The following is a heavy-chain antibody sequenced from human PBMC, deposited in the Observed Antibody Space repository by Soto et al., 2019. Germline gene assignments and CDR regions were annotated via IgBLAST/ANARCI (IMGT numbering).Heavy chain of an antibody. V-gene: IGHV3-21*01. CDR1: GFTFSSYS. CDR3: ARAGFLEWLQDAFDI. D-gene: IGHD3-3*01. Sequence: GGSLRLSCAASGFTFSSYSMNWVRQAPGKGLEWVSSISSSSSYIYYADSVKGRFTISRDNAKNSLYPQMNSLRAEDTAVYYCARAGFLEWLQDAFDIWGQGTMVTVSS. J-gene: IGHJ3*02. CDR2: ISSSSSYI.